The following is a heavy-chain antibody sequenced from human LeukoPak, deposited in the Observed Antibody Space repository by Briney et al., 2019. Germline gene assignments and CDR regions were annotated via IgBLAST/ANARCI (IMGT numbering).Heavy chain of an antibody. CDR1: GYTFTSYY. CDR2: INPSGGST. CDR3: ARHCYYDSSGYYRGPGGNWFDP. J-gene: IGHJ5*02. V-gene: IGHV1-46*01. D-gene: IGHD3-22*01. Sequence: GASVKVSFKASGYTFTSYYMHWVRQAPGQGLEWMGIINPSGGSTSYAQKFQGRVTMTRDTSTSTVYMELSSLRSEDTAVYYCARHCYYDSSGYYRGPGGNWFDPWGQGTLVTVSS.